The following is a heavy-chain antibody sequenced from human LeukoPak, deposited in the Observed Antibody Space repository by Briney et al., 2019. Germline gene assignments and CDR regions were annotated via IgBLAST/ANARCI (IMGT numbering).Heavy chain of an antibody. CDR2: ISSSGGST. CDR1: GFTFSDSY. CDR3: ATGKRRYSN. J-gene: IGHJ4*02. Sequence: PGGSLRLSCAASGFTFSDSYMSWIRQAPGKGLEWLSYISSSGGSTYYAVSVKGRFTISRDNANNSLYLQMNSLRADDTAIYYCATGKRRYSNRGQGTLVTVSS. D-gene: IGHD3-9*01. V-gene: IGHV3-11*01.